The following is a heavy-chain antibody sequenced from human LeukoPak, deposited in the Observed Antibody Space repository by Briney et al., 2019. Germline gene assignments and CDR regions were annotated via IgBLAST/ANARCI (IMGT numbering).Heavy chain of an antibody. D-gene: IGHD1-26*01. CDR2: INPNSGGT. Sequence: ASVKVSCKASGYTFTGYYMHWVRQAPGQGLEWMGWINPNSGGTNYAQKFQGRVTITRNTSISTAYMELSSLRSEDTAVYYCARAAWSYDAFDIWGQGTMVTVSS. CDR3: ARAAWSYDAFDI. CDR1: GYTFTGYY. V-gene: IGHV1-2*02. J-gene: IGHJ3*02.